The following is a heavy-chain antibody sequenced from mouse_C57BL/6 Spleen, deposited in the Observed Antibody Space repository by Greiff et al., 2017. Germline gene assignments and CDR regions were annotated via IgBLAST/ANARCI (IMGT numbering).Heavy chain of an antibody. V-gene: IGHV1-82*01. CDR3: AYGADD. CDR2: IYPGDGDT. D-gene: IGHD2-10*02. CDR1: GYAFSSSW. J-gene: IGHJ2*01. Sequence: QVQLQQSGPELVKPGASVKISCKASGYAFSSSWMNWVKQRPGKGLEWIGRIYPGDGDTNYNGKFKGKATLTADKSSSTAYMQLSSLTSEDAAVYFCAYGADDWGQGTTLTVSS.